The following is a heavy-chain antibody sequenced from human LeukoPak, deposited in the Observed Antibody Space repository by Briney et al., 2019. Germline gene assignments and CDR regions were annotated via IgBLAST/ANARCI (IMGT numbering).Heavy chain of an antibody. V-gene: IGHV3-43D*03. J-gene: IGHJ4*02. CDR1: GFTFDDYA. Sequence: PGGSLRLSCAASGFTFDDYAMHWVRQAPGKGLEWVSLISWDGGSTYYADSVKGRFTISRDNSKNSLYLQMNSLRAEDTALYYFAKDQSQKGWGGGEYYFDYWGQGTLVTVSS. D-gene: IGHD3-16*01. CDR3: AKDQSQKGWGGGEYYFDY. CDR2: ISWDGGST.